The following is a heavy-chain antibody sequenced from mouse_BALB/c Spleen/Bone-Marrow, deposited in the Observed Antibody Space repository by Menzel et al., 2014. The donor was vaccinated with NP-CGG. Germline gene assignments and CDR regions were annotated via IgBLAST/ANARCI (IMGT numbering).Heavy chain of an antibody. CDR2: IDPSNGRT. D-gene: IGHD1-1*01. CDR3: ARSTTVVVRYWYFDV. CDR1: GYTFNSYW. Sequence: QVQLQQSGAELVKPGASVKLSCKASGYTFNSYWMHWVKQRPGQGLEWIGEIDPSNGRTNYNERFKNKATLTVDKSSSTAYMQLSSLTSEDSAVYYCARSTTVVVRYWYFDVWGAGTTVTVSS. V-gene: IGHV1S81*02. J-gene: IGHJ1*01.